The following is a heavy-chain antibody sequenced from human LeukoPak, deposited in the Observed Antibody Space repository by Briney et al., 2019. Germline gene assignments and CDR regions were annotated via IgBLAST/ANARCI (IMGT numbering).Heavy chain of an antibody. D-gene: IGHD3-16*01. CDR1: GFTFSSNW. CDR3: ARAKPGGNWFDP. CDR2: INQDGSEK. Sequence: GGSLRLSCAASGFTFSSNWMTWVRQAPGKGLEWVANINQDGSEKYYVDSVKGRFTISRDNAKNSLYLQMNSLRAEDTALYYCARAKPGGNWFDPWGQGTLVTVSS. V-gene: IGHV3-7*02. J-gene: IGHJ5*02.